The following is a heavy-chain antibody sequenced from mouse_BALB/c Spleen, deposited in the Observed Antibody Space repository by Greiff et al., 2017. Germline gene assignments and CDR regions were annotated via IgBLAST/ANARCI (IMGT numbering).Heavy chain of an antibody. CDR1: GFNIKDTY. CDR2: IDPANGNT. CDR3: ARSRGLRGYYAMDY. D-gene: IGHD2-4*01. V-gene: IGHV14-3*02. J-gene: IGHJ4*01. Sequence: EVQLQESGAELVKPGASVKLSCTASGFNIKDTYMHWVKQRPEQGLEWIGRIDPANGNTKYDPKFQGKATITADTSSNTAYLQLSSLTSEDTAVYYCARSRGLRGYYAMDYWGQGTSVTVSS.